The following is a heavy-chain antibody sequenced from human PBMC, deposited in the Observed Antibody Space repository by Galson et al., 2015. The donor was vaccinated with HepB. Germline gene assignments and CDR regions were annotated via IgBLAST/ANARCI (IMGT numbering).Heavy chain of an antibody. CDR3: AKPPNIVVLPAFQFYYMDV. CDR2: ISGSGGST. J-gene: IGHJ6*03. V-gene: IGHV3-23*01. Sequence: SLRLSCAASGFTFSSYAMSWVRQAPGKGLEWVSTISGSGGSTYYADSVEGRFTISRDSSKDTLYLQMDSLRAEDTAIYYCAKPPNIVVLPAFQFYYMDVWGKGTTVTVSS. CDR1: GFTFSSYA. D-gene: IGHD2-2*01.